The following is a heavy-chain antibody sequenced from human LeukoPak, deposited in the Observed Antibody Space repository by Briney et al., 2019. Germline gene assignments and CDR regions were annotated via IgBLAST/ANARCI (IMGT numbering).Heavy chain of an antibody. Sequence: SGTLSLTCTVSGGSISSSGYYWGWIRQPPGKGLEWIGSIYYSGSTYYNPSLKSRVTISVDTSKNQFSLKLSSVTAADTAVYYCARTFSGSYYARFDPWGQGTLVTVSS. D-gene: IGHD3-10*01. CDR1: GGSISSSGYY. CDR2: IYYSGST. J-gene: IGHJ5*02. V-gene: IGHV4-39*07. CDR3: ARTFSGSYYARFDP.